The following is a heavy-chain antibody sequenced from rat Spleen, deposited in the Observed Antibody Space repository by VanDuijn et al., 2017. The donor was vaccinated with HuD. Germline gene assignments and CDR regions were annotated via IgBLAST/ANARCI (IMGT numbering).Heavy chain of an antibody. J-gene: IGHJ2*01. V-gene: IGHV5S13*01. CDR1: GFTFSNYD. Sequence: EVQLVESGGGLVQPGRSLKLSCAASGFTFSNYDMAWVRQAPTKGLEWIASISTGGGNTYYRDSVKGRFTISRDNAKNTQYLQMDSLRSEDTANYYCARLRVGSYYYYFDYWGQGVMVTVSS. CDR2: ISTGGGNT. D-gene: IGHD1-12*02. CDR3: ARLRVGSYYYYFDY.